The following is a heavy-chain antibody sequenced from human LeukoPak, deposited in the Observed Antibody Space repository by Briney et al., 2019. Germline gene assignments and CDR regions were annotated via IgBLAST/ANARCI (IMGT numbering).Heavy chain of an antibody. CDR1: GGSTSSSKYY. Sequence: SETLSLTCTVSGGSTSSSKYYWGWIRQPAGKGLEWIGSIYYSGSTYYNPSLKSRVTMSVDTSYNQFSLRLSFVTAADTAIYYCGRLGYYGSGSFRSGAFDIWGQGTMVTVSS. J-gene: IGHJ3*02. CDR3: GRLGYYGSGSFRSGAFDI. V-gene: IGHV4-39*01. CDR2: IYYSGST. D-gene: IGHD3-10*01.